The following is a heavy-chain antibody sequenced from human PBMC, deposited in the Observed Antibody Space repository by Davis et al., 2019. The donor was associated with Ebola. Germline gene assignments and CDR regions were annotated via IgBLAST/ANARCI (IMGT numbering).Heavy chain of an antibody. J-gene: IGHJ6*02. D-gene: IGHD4-11*01. CDR2: IIPIFGTA. Sequence: SVKVSCKASGYTFTSYGISWVRQAPGQGLEWMGGIIPIFGTANYAQKFQGRVTITADKSTSTAYMELSSLRSEDTAVYYCATVSLQMYYYYGMDVWGQGTTVTVSS. CDR1: GYTFTSYG. CDR3: ATVSLQMYYYYGMDV. V-gene: IGHV1-69*06.